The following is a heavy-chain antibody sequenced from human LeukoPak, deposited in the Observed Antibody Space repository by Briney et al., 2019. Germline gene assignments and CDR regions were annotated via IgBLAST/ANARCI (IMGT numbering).Heavy chain of an antibody. CDR3: ARVIGSLGYYYYGMDV. CDR1: GGSISSGGYY. V-gene: IGHV4-31*03. J-gene: IGHJ6*02. CDR2: IYYSGST. Sequence: SQTLSLTCTVSGGSISSGGYYWSWIRQHPGKGLEWIGYIYYSGSTYYNPSLKSRVTISVDTSKNQFSLKLSSVTAADTAVYYCARVIGSLGYYYYGMDVWGQGTTVTVSS. D-gene: IGHD3-10*01.